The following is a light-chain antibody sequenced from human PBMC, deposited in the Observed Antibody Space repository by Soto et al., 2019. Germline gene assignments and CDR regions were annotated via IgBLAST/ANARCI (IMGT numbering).Light chain of an antibody. V-gene: IGKV1-12*01. CDR3: QHGKSFPLQ. CDR2: TAS. J-gene: IGKJ4*02. CDR1: QDINKW. Sequence: DIQMTQSPSSVSASVGDRVTITCRASQDINKWLAWYQQKPGLAPNLVIYTASRLHGGGPSRFSGSASGTDFTLTISSLQPEDVATYYCQHGKSFPLQFGGGTKV.